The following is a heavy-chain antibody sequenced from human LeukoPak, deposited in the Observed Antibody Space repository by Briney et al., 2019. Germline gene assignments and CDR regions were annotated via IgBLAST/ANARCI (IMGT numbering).Heavy chain of an antibody. CDR2: IYYSGST. CDR3: ARGDGDYVYYLDY. D-gene: IGHD4-17*01. J-gene: IGHJ4*02. CDR1: GGSISSGGYY. V-gene: IGHV4-31*03. Sequence: SETLSLTCTGSGGSISSGGYYWSWIRQHPGKGLERIGYIYYSGSTYYNPSLKSRVTISVDTSKNQFSLKLSSVTAADTAVYYCARGDGDYVYYLDYWGQGTLVTVSS.